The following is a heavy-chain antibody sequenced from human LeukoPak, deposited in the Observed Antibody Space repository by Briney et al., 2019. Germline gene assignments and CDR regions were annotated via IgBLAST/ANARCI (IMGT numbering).Heavy chain of an antibody. CDR1: DDSITKYH. CDR3: ARHGGRYNWSPSD. CDR2: VHSSGGT. D-gene: IGHD1-20*01. Sequence: SETLSLTCSVSDDSITKYHWGWIRQPPGKGLEWIGCVHSSGGTYYNPSLGTRVTVSLHTSAKQLSLRLTSVTAADTAVYFCARHGGRYNWSPSDWGQGTLVTVSS. J-gene: IGHJ4*02. V-gene: IGHV4-4*07.